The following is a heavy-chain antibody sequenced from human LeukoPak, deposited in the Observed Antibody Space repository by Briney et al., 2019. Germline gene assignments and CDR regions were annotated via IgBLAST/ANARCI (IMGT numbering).Heavy chain of an antibody. V-gene: IGHV4-59*12. D-gene: IGHD3-22*01. Sequence: SETLSLTCTVSGGSISNYYWSWIRQPPGKGLEWIGEINHSGSTNYNPSLKSRVTISVDTSKNQFSLKLSSVTAEDTAVYYCATGLPSLRWFTMIADDAFDIWGQGTMVTVSS. CDR2: INHSGST. CDR3: ATGLPSLRWFTMIADDAFDI. CDR1: GGSISNYY. J-gene: IGHJ3*02.